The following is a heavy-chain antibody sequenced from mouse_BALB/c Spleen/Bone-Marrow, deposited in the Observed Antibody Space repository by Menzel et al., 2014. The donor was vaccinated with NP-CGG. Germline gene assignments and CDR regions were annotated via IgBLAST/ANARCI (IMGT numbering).Heavy chain of an antibody. J-gene: IGHJ4*01. D-gene: IGHD2-14*01. CDR2: ISYSGST. CDR3: AYYRYDYYAMDY. Sequence: VQLQQPGPGLVKPSQSLSLTCTVTGYSITSDYAWNWIRQFPGNKLEWMGYISYSGSTSYNPSLKSRISITRDTSKNQFFLQLNSVTTEDTATYYCAYYRYDYYAMDYRGQGTSVTVSS. CDR1: GYSITSDYA. V-gene: IGHV3-2*02.